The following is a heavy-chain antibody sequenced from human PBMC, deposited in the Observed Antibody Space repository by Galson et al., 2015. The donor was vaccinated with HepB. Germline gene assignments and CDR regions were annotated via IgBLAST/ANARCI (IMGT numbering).Heavy chain of an antibody. CDR3: ARRVGYCSGGTCYSHAFDI. J-gene: IGHJ3*02. V-gene: IGHV4-59*08. CDR2: IYYSGST. D-gene: IGHD2-15*01. Sequence: SETLSLTCTVSGGSISSYYWSWIRQPPGKGLEWIGYIYYSGSTNYNPSLKSRVTISVDTSKNQFSLKLSSVTAADTAVYYCARRVGYCSGGTCYSHAFDIWGQGTMVTVSS. CDR1: GGSISSYY.